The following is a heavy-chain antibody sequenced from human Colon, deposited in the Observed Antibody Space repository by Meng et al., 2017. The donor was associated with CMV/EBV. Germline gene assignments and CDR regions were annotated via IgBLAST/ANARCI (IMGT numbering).Heavy chain of an antibody. CDR2: IQSDGNT. V-gene: IGHV4-4*07. Sequence: LQQEGHRRVGPSESRPLTGSVSGAPISTFFWSWIRQSAGMRLEWIGRIQSDGNTYYNPSLKSRVTVSQDTSKNQISLRLRSVTAADTAVYYCATGSGDFDHWGQGTLVTVSS. J-gene: IGHJ4*02. CDR3: ATGSGDFDH. CDR1: GAPISTFF. D-gene: IGHD1-26*01.